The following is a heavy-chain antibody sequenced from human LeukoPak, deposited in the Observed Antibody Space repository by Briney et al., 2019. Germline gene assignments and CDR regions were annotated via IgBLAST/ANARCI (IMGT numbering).Heavy chain of an antibody. CDR3: ARWNGDQYYYYGMDV. V-gene: IGHV5-51*01. CDR1: GYRFTDYW. Sequence: GESLKISCKGSGYRFTDYWIGWVRQMPGKGLEWMGIIYPGDSDTRYSPSFQGQVTISADKSISTAYLQWSSLKASDTAMYYCARWNGDQYYYYGMDVWGQGTTVTVSS. D-gene: IGHD4-17*01. J-gene: IGHJ6*02. CDR2: IYPGDSDT.